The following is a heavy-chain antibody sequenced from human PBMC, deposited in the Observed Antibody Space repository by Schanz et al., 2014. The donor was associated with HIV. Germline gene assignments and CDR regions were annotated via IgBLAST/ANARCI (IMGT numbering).Heavy chain of an antibody. CDR2: ISYDGSNK. CDR3: AREGESSGMAGRFDL. V-gene: IGHV3-30*09. Sequence: QVQLVESGGGVVQPGRSLRLSCAVSGFTFSNYAMHWVRQAPGKGLEWVAVISYDGSNKNYADSVKGRFAISREDSKNTVHLQMDSLRPEDTAVYYCAREGESSGMAGRFDLWGQGAMVTVSS. D-gene: IGHD6-19*01. CDR1: GFTFSNYA. J-gene: IGHJ3*01.